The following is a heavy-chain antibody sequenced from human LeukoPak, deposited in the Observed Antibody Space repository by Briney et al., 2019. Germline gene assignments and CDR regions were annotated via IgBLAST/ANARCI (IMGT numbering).Heavy chain of an antibody. CDR3: AKDPLGFCTRATCRYLDS. Sequence: GGSLRLSCAASGFTFSNYGMHWVRQAPGKGLEWVAFIWYDGSNRYYADSVKGRFTISRDNSENTLFMQMSSLRTEDTAVYYCAKDPLGFCTRATCRYLDSWGQGTLVTVSS. D-gene: IGHD2-8*01. CDR1: GFTFSNYG. J-gene: IGHJ4*02. V-gene: IGHV3-30*02. CDR2: IWYDGSNR.